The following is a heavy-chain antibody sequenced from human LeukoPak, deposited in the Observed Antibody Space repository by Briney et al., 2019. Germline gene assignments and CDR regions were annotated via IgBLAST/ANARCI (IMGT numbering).Heavy chain of an antibody. Sequence: GGSLRLSCAASGFTFSSYEMNWVRQAPGKGLEWVSVIYSGGSTYYADSVKGRFTISRDNSKSTLYIQMNSLRAEDTAVYYCARAKPKNMVRGLIMRRESRYYFDYWGQGTLVTVSS. CDR3: ARAKPKNMVRGLIMRRESRYYFDY. D-gene: IGHD3-10*01. CDR1: GFTFSSYE. V-gene: IGHV3-53*01. J-gene: IGHJ4*02. CDR2: IYSGGST.